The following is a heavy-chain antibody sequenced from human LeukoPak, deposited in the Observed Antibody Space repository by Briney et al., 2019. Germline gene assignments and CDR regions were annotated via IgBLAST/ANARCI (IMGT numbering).Heavy chain of an antibody. D-gene: IGHD2-2*01. V-gene: IGHV1-18*01. Sequence: ASGKVSCKASGYTFTSYGISWVRQAPGQGLEGMGWISGYSGNTNYVQKFQGRVTMATDTSTSTVYMELRSLRYDDTAVYYCARDIATVVHQEWGQGTLVTVSS. J-gene: IGHJ4*02. CDR3: ARDIATVVHQE. CDR1: GYTFTSYG. CDR2: ISGYSGNT.